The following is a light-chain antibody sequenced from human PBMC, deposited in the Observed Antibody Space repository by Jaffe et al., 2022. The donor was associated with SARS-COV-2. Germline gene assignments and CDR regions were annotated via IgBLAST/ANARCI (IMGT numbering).Light chain of an antibody. J-gene: IGKJ2*01. CDR1: QTITNY. V-gene: IGKV1-39*01. CDR2: AAS. Sequence: DIQMTQSPSSLSASVGDKVTITCRASQTITNYLNWYQHEPGKTPKLLIYAASTLQSGVPSRFSGSGTGTDFTLTIGSLQPEDFATYYCQQSYITPYTFGQGTKLEIK. CDR3: QQSYITPYT.